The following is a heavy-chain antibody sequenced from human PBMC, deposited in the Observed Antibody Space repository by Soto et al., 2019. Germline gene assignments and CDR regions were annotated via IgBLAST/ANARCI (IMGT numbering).Heavy chain of an antibody. J-gene: IGHJ5*02. V-gene: IGHV3-74*01. Sequence: EVQLVESGGGLVQPGGSLRLSCAASGFTFSSYWMHWVRQAPGKGLVWVSRINSDGSSTSYADSVKGRFTISRDNAKNTLYLQMNSLRAEDTAVYYCARDFGGEQWLNTSWFDPWGQGTLVTVSS. D-gene: IGHD6-19*01. CDR3: ARDFGGEQWLNTSWFDP. CDR1: GFTFSSYW. CDR2: INSDGSST.